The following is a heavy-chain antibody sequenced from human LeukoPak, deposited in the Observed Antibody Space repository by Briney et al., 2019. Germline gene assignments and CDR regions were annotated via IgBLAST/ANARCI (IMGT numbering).Heavy chain of an antibody. CDR3: AKGGGDIWETTSY. CDR1: GLTFSSFG. J-gene: IGHJ4*02. D-gene: IGHD3-16*02. V-gene: IGHV3-30*02. CDR2: IRYDGSNK. Sequence: GGSLRLSCAASGLTFSSFGMHWVRQAPGKGLEWVAFIRYDGSNKYYADSVKGRFTISRDNSKNTLYLQMNSLRAEDTAVYYCAKGGGDIWETTSYWGQGTLVTVSS.